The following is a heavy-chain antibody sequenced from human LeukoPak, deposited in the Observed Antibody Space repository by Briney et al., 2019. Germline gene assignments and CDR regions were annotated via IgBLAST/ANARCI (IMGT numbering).Heavy chain of an antibody. CDR1: GFSVTTNH. V-gene: IGHV3-66*01. CDR2: IYHGDST. D-gene: IGHD6-6*01. CDR3: ATLNRPHGH. J-gene: IGHJ4*02. Sequence: GGSLRLSCAASGFSVTTNHMSWVRQAPGKGLEWVSVIYHGDSTYYADSAKGRFTISIDNSGNTLHLQMNSLRAEDTAVYYCATLNRPHGHWGQGTLVTASS.